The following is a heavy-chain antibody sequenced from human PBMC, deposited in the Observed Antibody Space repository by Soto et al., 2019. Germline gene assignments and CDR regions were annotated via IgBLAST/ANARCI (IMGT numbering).Heavy chain of an antibody. CDR3: ARGGGNYDYFDY. V-gene: IGHV3-33*01. D-gene: IGHD1-7*01. Sequence: QVQLVESGEGVVQPGGSLRLSCAAPGFTFSSYGMHWVGQAPGKGLEWVAVIWYDGSYKYYADSVKGRFTISRDNSKNTLYLQMNSLRAEDTAVYYCARGGGNYDYFDYWGQGTLVTVSS. CDR1: GFTFSSYG. CDR2: IWYDGSYK. J-gene: IGHJ4*02.